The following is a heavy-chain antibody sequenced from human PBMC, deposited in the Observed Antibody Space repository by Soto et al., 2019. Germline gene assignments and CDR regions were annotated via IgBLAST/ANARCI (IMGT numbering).Heavy chain of an antibody. Sequence: ASVKVSCKTSGYTFTNYYIHWVRQAPGQGLEWMGVINPSGISTTYAQKFQGRVTMTRDTSTSTVYMDLSSPRPEDTAVYFCARVPVSYRAPCSGGSCYLFDYWGQGTLVTVSS. V-gene: IGHV1-46*01. D-gene: IGHD2-15*01. J-gene: IGHJ4*02. CDR2: INPSGIST. CDR1: GYTFTNYY. CDR3: ARVPVSYRAPCSGGSCYLFDY.